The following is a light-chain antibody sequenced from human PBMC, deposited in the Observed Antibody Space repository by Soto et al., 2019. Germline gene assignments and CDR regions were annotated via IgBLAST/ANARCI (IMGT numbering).Light chain of an antibody. J-gene: IGKJ5*01. CDR1: QRIRTY. CDR3: QQSYTNSIT. Sequence: DIQMTHSPSSLSASVGSRLTITCRASQRIRTYLNWYQKKPGKAPKLLIYGASTLQGGVPSRFSGSGSGTDLTLTISSMKNEDFETYYCQQSYTNSITFGHGTRLEIK. CDR2: GAS. V-gene: IGKV1-39*01.